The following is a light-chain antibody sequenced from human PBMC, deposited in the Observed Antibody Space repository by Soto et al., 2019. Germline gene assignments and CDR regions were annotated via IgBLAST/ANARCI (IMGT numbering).Light chain of an antibody. V-gene: IGKV3-11*01. CDR1: QSVSSY. Sequence: EIVLTQSPATLSLSPGERATLSCRASQSVSSYLAWYQQKPGQAPRLLIYDASNRATGIPARFSGSGSGTDFTLNISSLEPEDIAVYYCQHRSNWPLTFGGGTKVEIQ. CDR2: DAS. J-gene: IGKJ4*01. CDR3: QHRSNWPLT.